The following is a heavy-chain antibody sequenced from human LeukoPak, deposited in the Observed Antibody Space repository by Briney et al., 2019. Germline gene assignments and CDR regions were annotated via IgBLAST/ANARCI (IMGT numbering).Heavy chain of an antibody. CDR2: IYSGGST. J-gene: IGHJ4*02. CDR1: GFAVSSNY. D-gene: IGHD3-3*02. CDR3: ARSFLGYNHFTFDY. V-gene: IGHV3-53*01. Sequence: GGSLRLSCAASGFAVSSNYMSWVRQAPGKGLEWVSVIYSGGSTYYADSVKGRFTISRDNSKNTLYLQMNSLRAEDTAVYYCARSFLGYNHFTFDYWGQGTLVTVSS.